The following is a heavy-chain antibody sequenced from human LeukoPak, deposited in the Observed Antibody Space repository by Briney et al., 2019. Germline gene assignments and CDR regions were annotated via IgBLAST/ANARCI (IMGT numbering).Heavy chain of an antibody. D-gene: IGHD3-22*01. CDR3: AKSRGASSGPSDPFDY. J-gene: IGHJ4*02. Sequence: GGSLRLSCAASGFTVSSNYMSWVRQAPGKGLEWVSVIYSGGSTYYADSVKGRFTISRDNSKNTLYLQMNSLRAEDTALYYCAKSRGASSGPSDPFDYWGQGTLVTVSS. V-gene: IGHV3-53*05. CDR1: GFTVSSNY. CDR2: IYSGGST.